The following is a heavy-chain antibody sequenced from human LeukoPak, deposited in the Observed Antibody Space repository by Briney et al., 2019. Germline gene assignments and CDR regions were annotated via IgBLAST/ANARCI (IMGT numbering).Heavy chain of an antibody. V-gene: IGHV3-23*01. CDR1: GFTFSSYA. J-gene: IGHJ6*03. CDR2: ISGSGGST. D-gene: IGHD3-3*01. CDR3: AKTNWNDFWSGYPYYYYMDV. Sequence: PGGSLRLSCAASGFTFSSYAMSWVRQAPGKGLEWVSAISGSGGSTYYADSAKGRFTISRDNPGNSVYLQMNSLRAEDTAVYYCAKTNWNDFWSGYPYYYYMDVWGKGTTVTVSS.